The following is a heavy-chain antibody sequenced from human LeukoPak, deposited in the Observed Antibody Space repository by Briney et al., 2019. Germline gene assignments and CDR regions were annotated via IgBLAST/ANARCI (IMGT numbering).Heavy chain of an antibody. CDR3: ARVGDYGDYMAYYYGMDV. Sequence: PSETLSLTCTVSGGSISSYYWSWIRQPPGKGLEWIGYIYYSGSTNYNPSLKSRVTISVDTSKNQFSLKLSSVTAADTAVYYCARVGDYGDYMAYYYGMDVWGQGTTVTVFS. CDR1: GGSISSYY. J-gene: IGHJ6*02. CDR2: IYYSGST. D-gene: IGHD4-17*01. V-gene: IGHV4-59*01.